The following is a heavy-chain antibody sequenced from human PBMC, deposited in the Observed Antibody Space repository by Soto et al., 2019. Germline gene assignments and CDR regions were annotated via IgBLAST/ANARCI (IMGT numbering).Heavy chain of an antibody. CDR3: ASVNGDYVFDY. CDR1: GFTVSSNY. Sequence: RGASGFTVSSNYMSWVRQAPGKGLEWLSVIYTDDSTYYADSVKGRITISRDNSKNTLYLEMNSLRADDTAVYYCASVNGDYVFDYWGQGTQVTVSS. J-gene: IGHJ4*02. V-gene: IGHV3-53*01. CDR2: IYTDDST. D-gene: IGHD4-17*01.